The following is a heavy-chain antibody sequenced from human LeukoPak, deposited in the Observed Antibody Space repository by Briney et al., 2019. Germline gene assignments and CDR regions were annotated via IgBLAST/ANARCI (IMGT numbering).Heavy chain of an antibody. CDR1: GFTFGDHA. Sequence: PGGSLRLSCTVSGFTFGDHAMSWVRQAPGKGLEWVGFIRSKTYGGTTEYAASVKGRFITSRDDSTSIAYLQMNSLKTEDTAVYYCTRGPIQLWLYHGMDVWGQGTTVTVSS. CDR2: IRSKTYGGTT. J-gene: IGHJ6*02. V-gene: IGHV3-49*04. D-gene: IGHD5-18*01. CDR3: TRGPIQLWLYHGMDV.